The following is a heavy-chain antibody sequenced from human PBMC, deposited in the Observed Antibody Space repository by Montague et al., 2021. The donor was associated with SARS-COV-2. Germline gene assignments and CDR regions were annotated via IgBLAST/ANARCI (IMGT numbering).Heavy chain of an antibody. Sequence: QSGAEVKKPGESLKISCKASGYSFSDNWIGWVRQMPGKGLEWMGIIYPGDSDTRYSPSFQGQVTISADKSITTAYLQWCSLKASDTAIYYCARHSVQQLVSDYDYWGQGTLVTVSS. J-gene: IGHJ4*02. CDR1: GYSFSDNW. D-gene: IGHD1-1*01. V-gene: IGHV5-51*01. CDR2: IYPGDSDT. CDR3: ARHSVQQLVSDYDY.